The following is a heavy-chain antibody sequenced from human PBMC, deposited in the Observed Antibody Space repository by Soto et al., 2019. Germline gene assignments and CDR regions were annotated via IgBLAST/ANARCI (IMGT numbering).Heavy chain of an antibody. CDR1: GYSFTNYW. CDR3: TTGYIVGAVASTDFDY. CDR2: IYPGDSDT. D-gene: IGHD2-15*01. J-gene: IGHJ4*02. V-gene: IGHV5-51*01. Sequence: GESLKISCKGSGYSFTNYWIGWVRQMPGKGLEWMGIIYPGDSDTRYSPSFQGQVTISADKSISTAYLQWSSLKTEDTALYYCTTGYIVGAVASTDFDYWGRGTLVTVSS.